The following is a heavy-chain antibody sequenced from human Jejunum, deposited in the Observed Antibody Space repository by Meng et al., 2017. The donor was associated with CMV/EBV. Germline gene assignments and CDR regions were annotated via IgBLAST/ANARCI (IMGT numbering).Heavy chain of an antibody. D-gene: IGHD3-22*01. V-gene: IGHV3-21*01. Sequence: FTRSRHDMNWVRQTPGKGLEWVSSISSNSAYIYYGDSLEGRFTISRDNAKNSVYLQINSLRAEDTAVYYCGRGQFYSDSSGFYSDFWGQGTLVTVSS. CDR2: ISSNSAYI. CDR3: GRGQFYSDSSGFYSDF. CDR1: FTRSRHD. J-gene: IGHJ4*02.